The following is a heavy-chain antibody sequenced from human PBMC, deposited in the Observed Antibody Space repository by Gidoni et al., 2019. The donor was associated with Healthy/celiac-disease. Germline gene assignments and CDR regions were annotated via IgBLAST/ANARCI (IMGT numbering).Heavy chain of an antibody. V-gene: IGHV1-69*06. CDR2: IIPIFGTA. J-gene: IGHJ4*02. D-gene: IGHD2-15*01. CDR3: ARGAGYCSGGSCSYYYFDY. Sequence: KKPGSSVKVSCKASGGTFSSYAISWVRQAPGQGFEWMGGIIPIFGTANYAQKFQGRVTITADKSTSTAYMELSSLKSEETAVYYGARGAGYCSGGSCSYYYFDYWGQGTLVTVSS. CDR1: GGTFSSYA.